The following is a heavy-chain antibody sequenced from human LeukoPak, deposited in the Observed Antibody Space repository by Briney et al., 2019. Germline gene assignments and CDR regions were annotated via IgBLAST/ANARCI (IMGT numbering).Heavy chain of an antibody. CDR1: VDSVSRNSAA. J-gene: IGHJ4*02. Sequence: SQTLSLTCAISVDSVSRNSAAWNSIRQSPSRGLEWLGRTYHRSKWYNAYAVSVKSRITINPDTSKNQFSLQLNSVTPEDTAVYYCARSAAASLDYWGQGTLVTVSS. CDR2: TYHRSKWYN. CDR3: ARSAAASLDY. D-gene: IGHD6-13*01. V-gene: IGHV6-1*01.